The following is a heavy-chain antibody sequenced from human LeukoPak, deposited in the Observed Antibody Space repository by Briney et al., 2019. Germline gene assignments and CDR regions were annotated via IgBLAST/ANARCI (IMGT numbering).Heavy chain of an antibody. J-gene: IGHJ3*02. CDR2: INHSGST. V-gene: IGHV4-34*01. CDR1: GGSFSGYY. D-gene: IGHD3-16*01. Sequence: PSETLSLTCAVYGGSFSGYYWSWIRQPPGKGLEWIGEINHSGSTNYNPSLKSRVTISVDTSKNQVSLKLSSVTAADTAVYYCARASLGLIDIWGQGTMVTVSS. CDR3: ARASLGLIDI.